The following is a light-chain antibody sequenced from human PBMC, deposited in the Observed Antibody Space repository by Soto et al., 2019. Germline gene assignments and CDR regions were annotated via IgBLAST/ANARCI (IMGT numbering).Light chain of an antibody. V-gene: IGKV1-5*03. CDR2: KAS. Sequence: DIQMTQSPSTLSAFVGDRVTITCGASQSISGWLSWYHQKPWKAPHLLIYKASSLESGVPSRFSGSGSGTEFTLTISSLQPDDFATYCCQQYNTYSPTFGQGTKVDIK. CDR1: QSISGW. CDR3: QQYNTYSPT. J-gene: IGKJ1*01.